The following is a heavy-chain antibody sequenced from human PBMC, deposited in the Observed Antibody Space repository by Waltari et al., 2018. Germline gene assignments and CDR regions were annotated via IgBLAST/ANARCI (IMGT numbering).Heavy chain of an antibody. Sequence: QVQLQESGPGLVKPSGTLSPTCGVSRRSPSNIHLWNWVRQAPGKGLGWLGEIHRTGSSNYNPSLKSRLTMSVDKSNSQVSMKLKSLTAADTAVYYCATSSFVAVLDSWGQGTLVTVSS. CDR1: RRSPSNIHL. V-gene: IGHV4-4*02. J-gene: IGHJ4*02. CDR2: IHRTGSS. CDR3: ATSSFVAVLDS. D-gene: IGHD6-19*01.